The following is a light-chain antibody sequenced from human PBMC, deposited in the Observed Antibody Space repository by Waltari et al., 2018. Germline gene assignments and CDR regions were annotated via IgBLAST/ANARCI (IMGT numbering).Light chain of an antibody. V-gene: IGLV3-1*01. CDR2: QDS. CDR3: QAWDSSSYV. Sequence: SYELTQPPSVSVSPGQTASITCPGDKSGDTYACWYQQKPGQSPVLVIYQDSKRPSGIPERFSGSNSENTATLTISGTQAMDEADYYCQAWDSSSYVFGTGTKVTVL. CDR1: KSGDTY. J-gene: IGLJ1*01.